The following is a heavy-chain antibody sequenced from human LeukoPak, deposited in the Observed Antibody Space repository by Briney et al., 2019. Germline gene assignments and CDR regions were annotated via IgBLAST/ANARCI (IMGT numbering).Heavy chain of an antibody. V-gene: IGHV1-69*01. J-gene: IGHJ5*02. CDR2: IIPIFGTA. CDR1: GGTFSSYA. Sequence: GASAKVSCKASGGTFSSYAISWVRQAPGQGLEWMGGIIPIFGTANYAQKFQGRVTITADESTSTAYMELSSLRSEDTAVYYCARSPSLPYDILTGYYAWGGLRFDPWGQGTLVTVSS. CDR3: ARSPSLPYDILTGYYAWGGLRFDP. D-gene: IGHD3-9*01.